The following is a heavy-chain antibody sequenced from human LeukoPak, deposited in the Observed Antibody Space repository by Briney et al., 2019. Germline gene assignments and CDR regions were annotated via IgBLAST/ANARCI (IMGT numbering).Heavy chain of an antibody. CDR2: IIPIFGTA. J-gene: IGHJ4*02. D-gene: IGHD2-2*02. CDR3: ASPGKEYQLLYNYFDY. Sequence: ASVKVSCKVSGYTLTELSMHWVRQAPGQGLEWMGGIIPIFGTANYAQKFQGRVTITADESTSTAYMELSSLRSEGTAVYYRASPGKEYQLLYNYFDYWGQGTLVPVSS. CDR1: GYTLTELS. V-gene: IGHV1-69*13.